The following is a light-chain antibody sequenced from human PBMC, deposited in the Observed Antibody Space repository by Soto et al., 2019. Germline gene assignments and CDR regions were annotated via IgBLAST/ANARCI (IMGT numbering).Light chain of an antibody. Sequence: IMMTQSPATLSVSLGERATLSCRAGQTIYSNVAWYQQRPGQAPRLLIYDASNRATGIPARFSGSGSGTDFTLTISSLEPEDFAVYYCQQRSNWGFTFGPGTKVDIK. V-gene: IGKV3-11*01. CDR1: QTIYSN. J-gene: IGKJ3*01. CDR2: DAS. CDR3: QQRSNWGFT.